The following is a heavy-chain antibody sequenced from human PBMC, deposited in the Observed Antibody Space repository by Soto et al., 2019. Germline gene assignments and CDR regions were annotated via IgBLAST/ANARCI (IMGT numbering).Heavy chain of an antibody. CDR2: TYYRSKWYN. V-gene: IGHV6-1*01. D-gene: IGHD7-27*01. Sequence: SQTLSLTCVISGDSVSSHSVVWNWIRQSPSRGLEWLGRTYYRSKWYNDYAVSVKSRITINPDTSKNQFSLQLNSVTPEDTAVYYCARTAGDLFDYWGQGTLVTVSS. J-gene: IGHJ4*02. CDR3: ARTAGDLFDY. CDR1: GDSVSSHSVV.